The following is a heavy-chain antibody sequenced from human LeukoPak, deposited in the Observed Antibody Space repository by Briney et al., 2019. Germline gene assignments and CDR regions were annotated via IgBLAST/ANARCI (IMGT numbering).Heavy chain of an antibody. Sequence: GASVKVSCKASGYTFTSYGISWVRLAPGQGLEWMGWISAYNGNTNYAQKLQGRVTMTTDTSTSTAYMELRSLRSDDTAVYYCASTTHDSSSWYYFDYWGQGTLVTVSS. CDR2: ISAYNGNT. D-gene: IGHD6-13*01. J-gene: IGHJ4*02. CDR1: GYTFTSYG. CDR3: ASTTHDSSSWYYFDY. V-gene: IGHV1-18*01.